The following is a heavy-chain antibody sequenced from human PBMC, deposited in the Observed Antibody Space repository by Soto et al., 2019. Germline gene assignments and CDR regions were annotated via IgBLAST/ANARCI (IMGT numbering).Heavy chain of an antibody. J-gene: IGHJ6*02. CDR2: IYYSGST. CDR1: GGSISSSSYY. CDR3: ARHARSGSYYNYYYGMDV. V-gene: IGHV4-39*01. D-gene: IGHD1-26*01. Sequence: SETLSLTCTVSGGSISSSSYYWGWIRQPPGKGLEWIGSIYYSGSTYYNPSLKSLITISEDTTKNQFSLKLSSVTAADTAVYYCARHARSGSYYNYYYGMDVWGQGTTVTVSS.